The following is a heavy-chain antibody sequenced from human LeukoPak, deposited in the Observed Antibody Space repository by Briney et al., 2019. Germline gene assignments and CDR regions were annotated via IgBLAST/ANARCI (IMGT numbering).Heavy chain of an antibody. D-gene: IGHD3-3*01. J-gene: IGHJ3*02. V-gene: IGHV4-31*03. CDR2: IYYSGST. Sequence: SETLSLTCIVSGGSISSGGYYWSWIRQHPGKGLEWIGYIYYSGSTYYNPSLKSRVTISVDTSKNQFSLKLSSVTAADTAVYYCARDQVTIFGVVTHNAFDIWGRGTMVTVSS. CDR3: ARDQVTIFGVVTHNAFDI. CDR1: GGSISSGGYY.